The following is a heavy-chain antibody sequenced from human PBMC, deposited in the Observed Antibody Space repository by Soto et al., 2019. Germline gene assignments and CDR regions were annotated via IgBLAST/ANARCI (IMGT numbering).Heavy chain of an antibody. CDR1: GYNFATYW. D-gene: IGHD4-17*01. V-gene: IGHV5-51*01. J-gene: IGHJ5*02. CDR3: ARHGFYGDYASNYFDP. CDR2: IYPGHSDT. Sequence: GESLKISCKGSGYNFATYWIAWARQMPGKGLEYMGIIYPGHSDTRYSPSFQGQVTFSADKSISTAYLQWSSLKASDTAMYYCARHGFYGDYASNYFDPWGQGTLVTVSS.